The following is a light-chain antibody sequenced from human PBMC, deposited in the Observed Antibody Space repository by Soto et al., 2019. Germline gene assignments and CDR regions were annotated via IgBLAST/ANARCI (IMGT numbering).Light chain of an antibody. CDR2: AAS. Sequence: DIQMTQSPSSLSASVGDRVTITCRASQSISNYLNWYQQKPGKAPKLLIYAASSLQSGVPTRFSGSGSGTDFTLTISSLQPEDFATYSCQQSYPTLFTFGPGTNVDIK. J-gene: IGKJ3*01. CDR1: QSISNY. V-gene: IGKV1-39*01. CDR3: QQSYPTLFT.